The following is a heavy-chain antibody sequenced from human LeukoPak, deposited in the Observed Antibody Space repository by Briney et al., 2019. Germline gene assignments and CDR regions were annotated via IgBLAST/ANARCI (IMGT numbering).Heavy chain of an antibody. J-gene: IGHJ5*02. CDR2: IYYSGST. D-gene: IGHD2/OR15-2a*01. CDR1: GGSISSYY. CDR3: AGSVLRGYYRWFDP. V-gene: IGHV4-59*08. Sequence: SETLSLTCTVSGGSISSYYWSWIRQPPGKGLEWIGYIYYSGSTNYNPSLKSRVTISVDTSKNQFSLKLSSVTAADTAVYYCAGSVLRGYYRWFDPWGQGTLVTVSS.